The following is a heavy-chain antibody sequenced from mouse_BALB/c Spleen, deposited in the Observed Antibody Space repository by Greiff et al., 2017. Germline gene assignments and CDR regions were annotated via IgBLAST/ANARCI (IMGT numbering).Heavy chain of an antibody. J-gene: IGHJ3*01. CDR2: ISSGSSNI. V-gene: IGHV5-17*02. CDR3: SREKALYRYGFAY. CDR1: GFTFSSFG. Sequence: EVKLVESGGGLVQPGGSRKLSCAASGFTFSSFGMHWVRQAPEKGLEWVAYISSGSSNIYYAETVKGRFTISRDNPKNTLFLQMTSLRSEDTAMYYCSREKALYRYGFAYWGQGTLVTVSA. D-gene: IGHD2-14*01.